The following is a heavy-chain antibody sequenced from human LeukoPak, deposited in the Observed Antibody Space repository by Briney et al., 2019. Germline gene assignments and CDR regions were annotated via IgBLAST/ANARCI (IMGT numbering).Heavy chain of an antibody. CDR2: IKEDGTEK. J-gene: IGHJ4*02. V-gene: IGHV3-7*05. Sequence: GGSLRLSCVASGFTFSSSWMSWVRQAPGKVLEWVAIIKEDGTEKYYVDSVKGRFTISRDNAKNSLFLQMNSLRAEDTAVYYCAKDLRPDGVYDFDYWGQGTLVTVSS. D-gene: IGHD5/OR15-5a*01. CDR3: AKDLRPDGVYDFDY. CDR1: GFTFSSSW.